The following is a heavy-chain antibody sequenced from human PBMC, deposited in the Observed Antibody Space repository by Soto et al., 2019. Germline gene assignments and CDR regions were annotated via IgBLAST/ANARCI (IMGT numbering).Heavy chain of an antibody. V-gene: IGHV3-21*01. CDR2: ISSSSSYI. Sequence: EVQLVESGGGLVKPGGSLRLSCAASGFTFSSYSMNWVRQAPGKGLEWFSSISSSSSYIYYADSVKGRFTISRDNAKNSLYLQMNSLRAEDTAVYYCARDHDYGSGSYPTDYWGQGTLVTVSS. CDR3: ARDHDYGSGSYPTDY. D-gene: IGHD3-10*01. J-gene: IGHJ4*02. CDR1: GFTFSSYS.